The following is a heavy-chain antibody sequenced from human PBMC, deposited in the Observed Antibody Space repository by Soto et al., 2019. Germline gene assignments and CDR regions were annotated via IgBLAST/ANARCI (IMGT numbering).Heavy chain of an antibody. J-gene: IGHJ4*02. Sequence: QGLLLQSGSEVTKPGSSVKVSCKASGDAFQSYAIHWVRQAPGQGLEYMGRIIPSYDRTKYAQKFQGRLTVTADMYTSTVYMELSTPRSEDTAVYYCARDPTNDCGDDTFDYWGQGTKVLVSS. CDR1: GDAFQSYA. CDR3: ARDPTNDCGDDTFDY. CDR2: IIPSYDRT. D-gene: IGHD4-17*01. V-gene: IGHV1-69*06.